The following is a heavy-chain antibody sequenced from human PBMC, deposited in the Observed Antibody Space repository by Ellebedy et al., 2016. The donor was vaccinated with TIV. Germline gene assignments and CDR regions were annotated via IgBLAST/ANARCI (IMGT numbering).Heavy chain of an antibody. CDR2: MYNSGRS. CDR1: GASVNSGTYS. Sequence: SETLSLTXSVSGASVNSGTYSWNWFRQPPGKGLEWIGYMYNSGRSNYNPSLKSRVTISVDSSKDQFSLNLQSVTAVDTALYYCARGVLGGFGQHFDYWGQGTLVTVS. D-gene: IGHD3/OR15-3a*01. V-gene: IGHV4-61*01. J-gene: IGHJ4*02. CDR3: ARGVLGGFGQHFDY.